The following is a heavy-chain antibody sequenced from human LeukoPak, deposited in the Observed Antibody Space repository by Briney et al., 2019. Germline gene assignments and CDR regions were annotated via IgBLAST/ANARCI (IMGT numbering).Heavy chain of an antibody. Sequence: PGGSLRLSCAASGFTFDDYAMHWVRQAPGKGLEWVSGISWNSGSIAYADSVKGRFTISRDNAKNSLYLQMNSLRAEDTALYYCARLGYYGSGNKPFDPWGQGTLVTVSS. CDR1: GFTFDDYA. D-gene: IGHD3-10*01. CDR3: ARLGYYGSGNKPFDP. J-gene: IGHJ5*02. CDR2: ISWNSGSI. V-gene: IGHV3-9*01.